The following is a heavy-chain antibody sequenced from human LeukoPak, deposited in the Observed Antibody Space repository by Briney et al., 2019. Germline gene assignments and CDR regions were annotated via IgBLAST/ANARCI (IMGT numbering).Heavy chain of an antibody. Sequence: PGGSLTLSGAGSGFTFSSYAMHWVPQAPGKGLGGVAVISYDGSNKYYADSVKGRFTISRDNSKNTLYLQMNSLRAEDTAVYYCARDISYDLGDYWGQGTLVTVSS. CDR1: GFTFSSYA. V-gene: IGHV3-30*04. CDR2: ISYDGSNK. J-gene: IGHJ4*02. D-gene: IGHD3-3*01. CDR3: ARDISYDLGDY.